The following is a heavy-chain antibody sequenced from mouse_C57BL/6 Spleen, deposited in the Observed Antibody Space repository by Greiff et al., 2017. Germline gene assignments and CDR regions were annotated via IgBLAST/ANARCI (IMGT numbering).Heavy chain of an antibody. J-gene: IGHJ2*01. V-gene: IGHV5-9-1*02. CDR1: GFTFSSYA. CDR3: TREGRRAMVTTGCDY. D-gene: IGHD2-2*01. CDR2: ISSGGDYI. Sequence: EVHLVESGAGLVKPGGSLKLSCAASGFTFSSYAMSWVRQTPEKRLEWVAYISSGGDYIYYADTVKGRFTISRDKARNTLYLQMSCLNSEDTAMYYFTREGRRAMVTTGCDYWGQGTTLTVSS.